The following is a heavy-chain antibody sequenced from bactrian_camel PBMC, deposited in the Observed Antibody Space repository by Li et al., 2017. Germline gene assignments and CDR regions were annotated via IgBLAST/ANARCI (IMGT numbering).Heavy chain of an antibody. CDR3: ATTRGWCQGMRFDY. CDR2: IDSDGTK. V-gene: IGHV3S55*01. CDR1: GLTFVGGNC. J-gene: IGHJ4*01. Sequence: VQLVESGGGSVRAGGSLRLSCAASGLTFVGGNCVGWFRQAPGKERKGLAAIDSDGTKSYADSEQGRLAISLDIATNTLYLQMNDLRPEDTAMYYCATTRGWCQGMRFDYVGQGTQVTVS. D-gene: IGHD5*01.